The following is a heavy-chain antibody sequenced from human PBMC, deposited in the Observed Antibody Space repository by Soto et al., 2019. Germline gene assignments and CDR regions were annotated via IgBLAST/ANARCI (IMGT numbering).Heavy chain of an antibody. D-gene: IGHD3-3*01. CDR3: ALRPDYDFWSGPAPDY. CDR1: GVSFSSYG. J-gene: IGHJ4*02. V-gene: IGHV3-30*03. Sequence: PGGSLRLSCAASGVSFSSYGVHGARQDPDKGLEWVAVISYDGSNKYYADSVKGRFTISRDNSKNTLYLQMNSLRAEDTAVYYCALRPDYDFWSGPAPDYWGQGTLDTVSS. CDR2: ISYDGSNK.